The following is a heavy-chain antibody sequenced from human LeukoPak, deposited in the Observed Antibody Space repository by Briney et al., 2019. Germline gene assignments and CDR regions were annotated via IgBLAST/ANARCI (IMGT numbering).Heavy chain of an antibody. D-gene: IGHD5-18*01. CDR1: GFTFSSYS. V-gene: IGHV3-21*01. J-gene: IGHJ4*02. CDR2: ITSSSTYI. CDR3: ARDVVDTPEQNY. Sequence: GGSLRLSCAASGFTFSSYSMNWVRQAPGKGLEWVSSITSSSTYIYYADSVQGRFTVSRDNAKNSLYLKMNSLRAEDTAVYYCARDVVDTPEQNYWGQGTLVTVSS.